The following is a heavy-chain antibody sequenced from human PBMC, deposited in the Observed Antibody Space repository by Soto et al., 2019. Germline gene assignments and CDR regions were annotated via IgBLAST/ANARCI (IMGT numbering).Heavy chain of an antibody. J-gene: IGHJ4*02. D-gene: IGHD2-15*01. CDR2: IYYFGST. CDR1: GGSISSYY. CDR3: ARIALARRSSADY. Sequence: QVQLQESGPGLVKPSETLSLTCTVSGGSISSYYWSWIRQPPGKGLEWIGYIYYFGSTNYNPSLKVRVXXSXDXYKNQLSLQLSSVTAADTAVYYCARIALARRSSADYWGQGTLVTVSS. V-gene: IGHV4-59*08.